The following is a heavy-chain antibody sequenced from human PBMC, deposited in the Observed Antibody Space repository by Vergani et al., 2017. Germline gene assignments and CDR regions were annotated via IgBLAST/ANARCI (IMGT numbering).Heavy chain of an antibody. CDR2: IIPILGIA. Sequence: QVQLVQSGAEVKKPGSSVKVSCKSSGGTFSSYTISWVRQAPGQGLEGMGMIIPILGIANYAQKFQGRVTITADKSTSTAYMELSSLRSEDTAVYYCARAQGIIHVRRVVYCMYGWKRGITVTVSS. V-gene: IGHV1-69*02. CDR3: ARAQGIIHVRRVVYCMYG. J-gene: IGHJ6*01. CDR1: GGTFSSYT. D-gene: IGHD3-10*02.